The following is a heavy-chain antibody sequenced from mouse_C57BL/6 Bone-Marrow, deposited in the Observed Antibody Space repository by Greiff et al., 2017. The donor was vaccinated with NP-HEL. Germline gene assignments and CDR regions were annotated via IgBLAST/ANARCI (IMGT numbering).Heavy chain of an antibody. CDR3: AIRITTVVVPFDY. CDR2: IYPGDGDT. V-gene: IGHV1-82*01. CDR1: GYAFSSSW. D-gene: IGHD1-1*01. Sequence: QVQLQQSGPELVKPGASVKISCKASGYAFSSSWMNWVKQRPGKGLEWIGRIYPGDGDTNYNGKFKGKATLTADKSSSTAYMQLSSLTSEDSAVYFCAIRITTVVVPFDYWGQGTTLTVSS. J-gene: IGHJ2*01.